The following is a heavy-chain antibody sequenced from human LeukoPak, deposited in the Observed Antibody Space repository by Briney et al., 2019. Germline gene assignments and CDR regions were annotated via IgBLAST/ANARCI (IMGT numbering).Heavy chain of an antibody. J-gene: IGHJ5*02. D-gene: IGHD2-21*01. CDR2: INPSGGST. Sequence: ASVKVSCKASGYTFTSYYMHWVRQAPGQGLEWMGIINPSGGSTSYAQKFQGRVTMTRDTSTSTVYMELSSLRSEDTAVYYCARDKGVRPTREFQFDPWGQGTLVTVSS. CDR3: ARDKGVRPTREFQFDP. CDR1: GYTFTSYY. V-gene: IGHV1-46*01.